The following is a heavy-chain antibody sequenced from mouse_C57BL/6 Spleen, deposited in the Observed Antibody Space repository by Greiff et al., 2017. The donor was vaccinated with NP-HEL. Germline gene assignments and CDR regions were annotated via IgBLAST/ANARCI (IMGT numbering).Heavy chain of an antibody. Sequence: QVQLQQPGAELVMPGASVKLSCKASGYTFTSYWMHWVKQRPGQGLEWIGEIDPSDSYTNYNQKFKGKSTLTVDKSSSTAYMQLSSLSSEDSAVYYYALGTYYSNYAWYFDVWGTGTTVTVSS. V-gene: IGHV1-69*01. CDR2: IDPSDSYT. D-gene: IGHD2-5*01. CDR1: GYTFTSYW. CDR3: ALGTYYSNYAWYFDV. J-gene: IGHJ1*03.